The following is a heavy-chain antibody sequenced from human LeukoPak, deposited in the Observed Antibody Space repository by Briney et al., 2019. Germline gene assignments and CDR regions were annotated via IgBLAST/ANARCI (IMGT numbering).Heavy chain of an antibody. J-gene: IGHJ3*02. Sequence: GGSLRLSCAASGFTFSSYWMHWVRQAPGKGLVWVSRINSDGSSTSYADSVKGRFTISRDNAKNTLYLQMNSLRAEDTAVYYCAKDHRGYYYDRPNAFDIWGQGTMVTVSS. CDR3: AKDHRGYYYDRPNAFDI. V-gene: IGHV3-74*01. CDR2: INSDGSST. CDR1: GFTFSSYW. D-gene: IGHD3-22*01.